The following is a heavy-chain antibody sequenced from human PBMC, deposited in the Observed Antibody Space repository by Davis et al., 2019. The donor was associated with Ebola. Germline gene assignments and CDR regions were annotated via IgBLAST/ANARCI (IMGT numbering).Heavy chain of an antibody. V-gene: IGHV1-46*01. D-gene: IGHD3-10*01. CDR1: GYTFTSYY. CDR2: VNPSDGST. J-gene: IGHJ6*03. Sequence: ASVKVSCKASGYTFTSYYMHWVRQAPGQRLEWMGTVNPSDGSTSYSQKFLGRVTMTTDTSTSTAFMELSSLRAVDTAVYYCSTASWFGSHTPMDVWGTGTTVTVSS. CDR3: STASWFGSHTPMDV.